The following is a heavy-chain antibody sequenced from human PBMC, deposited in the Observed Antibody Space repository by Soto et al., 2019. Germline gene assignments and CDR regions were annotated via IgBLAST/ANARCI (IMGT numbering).Heavy chain of an antibody. CDR1: GFTFSSYG. J-gene: IGHJ2*01. Sequence: QVQLVESGGGVVQPGRSLRLSCAASGFTFSSYGMHWVRQAPGKGLEWVAVISYDGINKYYADSVKGRFTISRDNSKNTLYLQMNSLRAEDTAVYYCAKEAYYDILTGQANWYFDLWGRGTLVTVSS. CDR3: AKEAYYDILTGQANWYFDL. CDR2: ISYDGINK. D-gene: IGHD3-9*01. V-gene: IGHV3-30*18.